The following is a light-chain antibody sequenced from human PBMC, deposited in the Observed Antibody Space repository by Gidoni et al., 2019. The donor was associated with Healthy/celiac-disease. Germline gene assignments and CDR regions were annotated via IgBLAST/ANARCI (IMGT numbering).Light chain of an antibody. CDR3: QQANSFPLT. CDR1: QVISSW. J-gene: IGKJ4*01. Sequence: DIQMTQSPSSVPASVGDRVTITCRASQVISSWLAWYQQKPGKAPKLLISGVSGLQSGVPSRFSGSGSGADFTLTISSLQPEDFATYYCQQANSFPLTFGGGTKVEIK. V-gene: IGKV1-12*01. CDR2: GVS.